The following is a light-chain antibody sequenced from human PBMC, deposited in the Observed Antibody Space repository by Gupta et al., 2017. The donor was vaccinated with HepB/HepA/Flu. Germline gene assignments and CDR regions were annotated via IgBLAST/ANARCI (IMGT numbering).Light chain of an antibody. J-gene: IGLJ2*01. Sequence: QSVLTQPASVSGSLGQSITISCTGTSSDVGTFNFVSWYQQHPGEVPKLMIFDVTKRPSGVSNRFSGSKSGNTASLTISGLQAEDEAYYYCSSYANREVIFGAGTKLTV. CDR1: SSDVGTFNF. V-gene: IGLV2-23*02. CDR3: SSYANREVI. CDR2: DVT.